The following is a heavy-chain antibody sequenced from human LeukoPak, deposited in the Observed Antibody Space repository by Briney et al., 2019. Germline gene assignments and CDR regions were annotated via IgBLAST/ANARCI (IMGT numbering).Heavy chain of an antibody. D-gene: IGHD2-15*01. CDR3: ARSSPLGWHTKFDY. V-gene: IGHV4-59*01. CDR1: GGSISSYY. CDR2: IYYSGST. Sequence: SETLSLTCTVSGGSISSYYWSWIRQPPGKGLEWIWYIYYSGSTNYNPSLKSRVTISVDTSKNQFSLKLSSVTAADTAVYYCARSSPLGWHTKFDYWGQGTLVTVSS. J-gene: IGHJ4*02.